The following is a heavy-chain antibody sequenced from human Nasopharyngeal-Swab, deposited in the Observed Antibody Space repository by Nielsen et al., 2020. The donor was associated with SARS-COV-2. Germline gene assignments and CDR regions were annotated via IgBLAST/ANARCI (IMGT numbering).Heavy chain of an antibody. CDR1: GEPLIGHF. CDR2: INHSGST. J-gene: IGHJ4*02. D-gene: IGHD1-26*01. CDR3: ARGVSNPIYSGSYYDS. V-gene: IGHV4-34*01. Sequence: SETLSLTCQVSGEPLIGHFWSWIRQAPGKGLGWIGEINHSGSTNYSPSLKSRVSMSVDTIRTRFSMKLTSVSAAGTAVYYCARGVSNPIYSGSYYDSWGQGTPVTVSS.